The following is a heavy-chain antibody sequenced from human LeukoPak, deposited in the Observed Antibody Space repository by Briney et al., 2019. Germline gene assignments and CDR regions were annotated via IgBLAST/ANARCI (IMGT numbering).Heavy chain of an antibody. Sequence: SETLSLTCTVSGGSISSYYWSWIRQPPGKGVEWIGYIYYSGSTNYNPSLKSRVTISVDTSKNQFSLKLSSVTAADTAVYYCARLRSDYYYGMDVWGQGTTVTVSS. J-gene: IGHJ6*02. CDR3: ARLRSDYYYGMDV. D-gene: IGHD2-15*01. V-gene: IGHV4-59*08. CDR2: IYYSGST. CDR1: GGSISSYY.